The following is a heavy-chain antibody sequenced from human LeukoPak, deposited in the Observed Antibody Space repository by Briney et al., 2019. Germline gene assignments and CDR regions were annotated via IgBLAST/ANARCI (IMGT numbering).Heavy chain of an antibody. Sequence: GASVKVSCKASGYTFTSYAMNWVRQAPGQGLEWMGWINTNTGNPTYAQGFTGRFVFSLDTSVSTAYLQISSLKAEDTAVYYCARDWRIQLLGSDAFDIWGQGTMVTVSS. J-gene: IGHJ3*02. D-gene: IGHD5-18*01. CDR3: ARDWRIQLLGSDAFDI. V-gene: IGHV7-4-1*02. CDR2: INTNTGNP. CDR1: GYTFTSYA.